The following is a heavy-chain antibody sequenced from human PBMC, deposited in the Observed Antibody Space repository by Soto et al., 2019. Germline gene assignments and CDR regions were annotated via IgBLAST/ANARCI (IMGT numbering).Heavy chain of an antibody. CDR1: GGSFSGYY. CDR2: INHSGST. J-gene: IGHJ6*02. Sequence: TSATLSLTCAVYGGSFSGYYWSWIRQPPGKGLEWIGEINHSGSTNYNPSLKSRVTISVDTSKNQFSLKLSSVTAADTAVYYCARDREESRRPSPPGISDGGSRYGPYYYYYYGMDVWGQGTTVTVSS. V-gene: IGHV4-34*01. CDR3: ARDREESRRPSPPGISDGGSRYGPYYYYYYGMDV. D-gene: IGHD3-10*01.